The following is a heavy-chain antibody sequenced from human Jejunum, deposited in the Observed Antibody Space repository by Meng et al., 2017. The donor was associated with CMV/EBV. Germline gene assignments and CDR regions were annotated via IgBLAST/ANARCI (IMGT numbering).Heavy chain of an antibody. V-gene: IGHV3-23*01. CDR3: AREPGRGYSGYDRYFDY. Sequence: FSRYSVSWVRQAPGKGLEWVSTIGASGGTTSYADSVKGRFTVSRDSSKNTLYLQMDSLRADDTAVYYCAREPGRGYSGYDRYFDYWGQGTLVTVSS. CDR1: FSRYS. CDR2: IGASGGTT. J-gene: IGHJ4*02. D-gene: IGHD5-12*01.